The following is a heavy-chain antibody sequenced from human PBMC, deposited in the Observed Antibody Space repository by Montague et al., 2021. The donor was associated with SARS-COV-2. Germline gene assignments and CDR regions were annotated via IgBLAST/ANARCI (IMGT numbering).Heavy chain of an antibody. CDR1: GFTFSSYS. Sequence: SLRLSCAASGFTFSSYSMNWFRQAPGKGLEWVSSISNSSSYIYYADSVKGRFTISRDNAKNSLYLQMNSLRAEDTAVYYCARDWDDSSGFVWGADAFDIWGQGTMVTVSS. J-gene: IGHJ3*02. D-gene: IGHD3-22*01. V-gene: IGHV3-21*01. CDR3: ARDWDDSSGFVWGADAFDI. CDR2: ISNSSSYI.